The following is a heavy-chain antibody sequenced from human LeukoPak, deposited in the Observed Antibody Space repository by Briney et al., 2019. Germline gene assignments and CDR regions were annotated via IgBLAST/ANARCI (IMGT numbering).Heavy chain of an antibody. D-gene: IGHD2-2*01. V-gene: IGHV3-21*01. J-gene: IGHJ3*02. Sequence: PGGSLRLSCAASGFTFSTFAMIWVRQPPGKGLEWVSSISSSSSYIYYADSVKGRFTISRDNAKNSLYLQMNSLRAEDTAVYYCARDPPRDCSGTSCFAGAFDIWGQGTMVTVSS. CDR3: ARDPPRDCSGTSCFAGAFDI. CDR1: GFTFSTFA. CDR2: ISSSSSYI.